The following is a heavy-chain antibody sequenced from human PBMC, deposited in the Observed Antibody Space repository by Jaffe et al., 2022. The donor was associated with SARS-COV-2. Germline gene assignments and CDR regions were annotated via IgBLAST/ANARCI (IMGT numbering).Heavy chain of an antibody. J-gene: IGHJ6*03. V-gene: IGHV3-30*04. CDR3: ARDMTTPSFYYYMDV. CDR2: ISYHGSDK. CDR1: GFTFSSYA. Sequence: QVQLVESGGGVVQPGRSLRLSCAASGFTFSSYAMHWVRQAPGKGLEWMAVISYHGSDKYYSGSVRGRFTISRDNSKNTLYLQMNSLRAEDTAVYYCARDMTTPSFYYYMDVWGKGTTVTVSS. D-gene: IGHD2-15*01.